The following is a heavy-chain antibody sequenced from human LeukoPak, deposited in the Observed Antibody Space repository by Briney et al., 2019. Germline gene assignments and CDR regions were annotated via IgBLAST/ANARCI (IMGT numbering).Heavy chain of an antibody. V-gene: IGHV3-11*04. CDR2: ISISGSTI. CDR3: AGSGYCSGGSCYYAFDI. CDR1: GFTFSDYY. D-gene: IGHD2-15*01. J-gene: IGHJ3*02. Sequence: PGGSLRLSCAASGFTFSDYYMSWVRQAPGRGLEWVSYISISGSTIYYADSVKGRFTISRDNAKKSLFLQMKSLRAEDTAVYYCAGSGYCSGGSCYYAFDIWGQGTMVTVSS.